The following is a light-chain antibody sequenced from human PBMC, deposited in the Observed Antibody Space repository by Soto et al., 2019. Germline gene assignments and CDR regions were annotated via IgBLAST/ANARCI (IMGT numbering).Light chain of an antibody. CDR1: SSDVGGYNY. V-gene: IGLV2-8*01. CDR3: SSYAGSNNFV. J-gene: IGLJ1*01. Sequence: QSALTQPPSASGSPGQSVTISCTGTSSDVGGYNYVSWYQQHPGKAHKLMIYEVSKRPSGVPDRFSGSKSGNTASLTVSGLQAYDEADYYCSSYAGSNNFVFGTGTQLHVL. CDR2: EVS.